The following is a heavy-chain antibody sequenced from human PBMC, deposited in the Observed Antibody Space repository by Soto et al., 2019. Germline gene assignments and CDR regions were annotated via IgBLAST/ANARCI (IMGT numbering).Heavy chain of an antibody. J-gene: IGHJ4*02. CDR3: ARASHVVVVAAQPSDY. V-gene: IGHV3-30-3*01. Sequence: VQLVESGGGVVQPGRSLRLSCAASGFTFSSYAMHWVRQAPGKGLEWVAVISYDGSNKYYADSVKGRFTISRDNSKNTLYLQMNSLRAEDTAVYYCARASHVVVVAAQPSDYWGQGTLVTVSS. CDR1: GFTFSSYA. CDR2: ISYDGSNK. D-gene: IGHD2-15*01.